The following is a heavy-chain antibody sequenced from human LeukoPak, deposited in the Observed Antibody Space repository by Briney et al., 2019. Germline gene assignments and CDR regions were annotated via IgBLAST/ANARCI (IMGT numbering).Heavy chain of an antibody. CDR3: ARVSRDFYSNYYYYYGMDV. Sequence: GGSLRLSCAASGFTFSSYWMSWVRQAPGKGLEWVANIKQDGSEKYYVDSVKGRFAISRDNAKNSLYLQMNSLRAEDTAVYYCARVSRDFYSNYYYYYGMDVWGQGTTVTVSS. V-gene: IGHV3-7*01. CDR2: IKQDGSEK. D-gene: IGHD4-11*01. J-gene: IGHJ6*02. CDR1: GFTFSSYW.